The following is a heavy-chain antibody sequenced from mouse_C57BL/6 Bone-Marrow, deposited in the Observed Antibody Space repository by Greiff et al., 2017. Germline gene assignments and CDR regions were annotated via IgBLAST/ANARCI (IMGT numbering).Heavy chain of an antibody. V-gene: IGHV1-62-2*01. CDR1: GYTFTEYT. Sequence: QVQLQQSGAELVKPGASVKLSCKASGYTFTEYTIHWVKQRSGQGLEWIGWFYPGSGSIKYNEKFKDKATLTADKSSSTVYMELSRLTSEDSAVYVCARHEGPQGYGSSSYFDYWGQGTTLTVSS. CDR3: ARHEGPQGYGSSSYFDY. D-gene: IGHD1-1*01. J-gene: IGHJ2*01. CDR2: FYPGSGSI.